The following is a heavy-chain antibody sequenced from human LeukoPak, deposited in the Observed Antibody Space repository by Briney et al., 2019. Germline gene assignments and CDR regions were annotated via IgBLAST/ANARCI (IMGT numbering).Heavy chain of an antibody. CDR1: GFSFITYN. J-gene: IGHJ6*04. V-gene: IGHV3-48*04. CDR2: ISSSGSTI. Sequence: GGSLRLSCAASGFSFITYNMNWVRQAPGKGLEWVSYISSSGSTIYYADSVKGRFTISRDNAKNSLYLQMNSLRAEDTAVYYCAELGITMIGGVWGKGTTVTISS. D-gene: IGHD3-10*02. CDR3: AELGITMIGGV.